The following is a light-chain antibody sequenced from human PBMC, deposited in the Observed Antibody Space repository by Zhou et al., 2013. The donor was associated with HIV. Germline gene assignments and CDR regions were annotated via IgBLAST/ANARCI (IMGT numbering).Light chain of an antibody. J-gene: IGKJ5*01. CDR2: AAS. CDR3: QQYNSYPIT. Sequence: IRLNQSPSSLSASTGDRVTITCRASQDISTYLAWYQQKPGTAPKSLIYAASSLQSGVPSKFSGSGSGTEFTLTIRSLQPDDFATYYCQQYNSYPITFGQGTRLEIK. CDR1: QDISTY. V-gene: IGKV1-16*02.